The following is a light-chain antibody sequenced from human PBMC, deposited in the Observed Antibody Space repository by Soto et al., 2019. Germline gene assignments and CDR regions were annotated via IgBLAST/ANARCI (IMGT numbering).Light chain of an antibody. V-gene: IGKV3-15*01. CDR1: QSVSSN. CDR3: QQYNKWPRT. Sequence: EIVMTQSPATLSVSPGERATLSCRASQSVSSNLAWYRQKPGQAPRLLMYGTSTSATGISARFSGSGSGTEFTLTISSLQSEDFAVYYCQQYNKWPRTFGQGTKVEIK. CDR2: GTS. J-gene: IGKJ1*01.